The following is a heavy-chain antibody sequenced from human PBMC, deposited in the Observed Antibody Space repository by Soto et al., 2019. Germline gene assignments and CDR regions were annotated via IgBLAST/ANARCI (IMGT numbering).Heavy chain of an antibody. D-gene: IGHD6-6*01. Sequence: GGSLRLSCAASGFKFSDYWTSWVRQAPGKGLEWVGNIKHDTSEAHYADSVKGRFTITRDNIKNFLFLQMNGLRSDDTASYYSARARIPFSAPSRPSRFDDWGLGTLVTVSA. CDR2: IKHDTSEA. CDR1: GFKFSDYW. V-gene: IGHV3-7*03. CDR3: ARARIPFSAPSRPSRFDD. J-gene: IGHJ4*02.